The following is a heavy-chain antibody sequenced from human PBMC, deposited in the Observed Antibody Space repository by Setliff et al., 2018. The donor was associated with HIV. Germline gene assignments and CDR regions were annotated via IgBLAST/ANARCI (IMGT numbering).Heavy chain of an antibody. J-gene: IGHJ4*02. CDR1: GFTFSSHA. CDR3: APRSGLVGTTPAAVDH. Sequence: PGGSLRLSCAASGFTFSSHAMSWVRQAPGKGLEWLSGISANGISTYYADSVKGRLTISRDNAKNALYLFTHSLRAEDTAVYFCAPRSGLVGTTPAAVDHWGQGTLVTVSS. CDR2: ISANGIST. V-gene: IGHV3-23*01. D-gene: IGHD1-26*01.